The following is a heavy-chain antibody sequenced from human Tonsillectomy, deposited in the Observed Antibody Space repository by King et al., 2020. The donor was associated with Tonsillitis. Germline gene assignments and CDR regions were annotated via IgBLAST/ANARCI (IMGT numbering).Heavy chain of an antibody. D-gene: IGHD5-18*01. CDR3: AKDRGYSYGTTNFDY. Sequence: VQLVESGGGLVQPGRSLRISCAASGFIFDDYAMHWVRQAPGKGLEWVSGISWNSGSIGYADSVKGRFTISRDNAKNSLYLQMNSLRAEDTALYYCAKDRGYSYGTTNFDYWGQGTLVTVSS. V-gene: IGHV3-9*01. J-gene: IGHJ4*02. CDR2: ISWNSGSI. CDR1: GFIFDDYA.